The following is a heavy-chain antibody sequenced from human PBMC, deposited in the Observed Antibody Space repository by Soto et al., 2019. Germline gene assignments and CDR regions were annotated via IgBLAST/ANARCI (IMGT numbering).Heavy chain of an antibody. CDR3: ARYCSGGSCYEGRSSLFDY. J-gene: IGHJ4*02. V-gene: IGHV4-30-4*01. Sequence: QVQLQESGPGLVKPSQTLSLTCTVSGGSISSGDYYWSWIRQPPGKGLEWIGYIYYSGSTYYNPSLKRRVTLSVDTSKNQFSLKLSSVTAADTAVYYCARYCSGGSCYEGRSSLFDYWGQGTLVTVSS. CDR1: GGSISSGDYY. CDR2: IYYSGST. D-gene: IGHD2-15*01.